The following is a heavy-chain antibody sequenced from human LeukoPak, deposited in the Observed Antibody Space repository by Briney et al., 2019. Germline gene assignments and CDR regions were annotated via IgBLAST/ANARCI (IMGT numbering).Heavy chain of an antibody. D-gene: IGHD3-22*01. CDR3: ARGVQYYYDSSGYYDY. J-gene: IGHJ4*02. V-gene: IGHV1-69*04. CDR1: GGTFSSYV. Sequence: GASVKVSCKASGGTFSSYVISWVRQAPGQGLEWMGRIIPILGIANYAQRFQGRVTITADKSTSTAYMELSSLRSEDTAVYYCARGVQYYYDSSGYYDYWGQGTLVTVSS. CDR2: IIPILGIA.